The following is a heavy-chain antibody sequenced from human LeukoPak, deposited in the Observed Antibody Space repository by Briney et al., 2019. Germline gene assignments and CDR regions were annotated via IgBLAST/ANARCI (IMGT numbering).Heavy chain of an antibody. CDR3: TRSEGNDAFDV. CDR2: ILPLLGST. V-gene: IGHV1-69*13. Sequence: PWASVKVSCKASVGTFNSHTLGWVRQAPGQGLEWMGGILPLLGSTNVAQKFQGKVSFTADAATATAYMELTSLTSDDTAIYFCTRSEGNDAFDVWGQGTMVIVSS. D-gene: IGHD3-10*01. CDR1: VGTFNSHT. J-gene: IGHJ3*01.